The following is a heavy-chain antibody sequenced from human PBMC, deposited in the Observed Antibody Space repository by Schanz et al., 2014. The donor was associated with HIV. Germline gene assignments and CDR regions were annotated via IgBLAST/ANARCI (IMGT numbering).Heavy chain of an antibody. J-gene: IGHJ6*02. CDR3: ASGRRSGIGWRMDV. Sequence: QVQLVQSGAEVKKTGSSVKVSCKASGGTFRSNAITWVRQAPGQGLEWIGHFNVMLSKINSAQKFQGRVSMTADPSTNTAYMEMRGLRFEDTAVYYCASGRRSGIGWRMDVWGRGTPVSVSS. D-gene: IGHD6-19*01. V-gene: IGHV1-69*01. CDR1: GGTFRSNA. CDR2: FNVMLSKI.